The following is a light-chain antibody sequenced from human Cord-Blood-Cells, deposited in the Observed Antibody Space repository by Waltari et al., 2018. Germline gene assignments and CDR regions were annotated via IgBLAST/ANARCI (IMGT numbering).Light chain of an antibody. CDR3: MQRIEFPFT. V-gene: IGKV2-40*01. CDR1: QSLLDSDDGNTY. Sequence: DIVMTQTPLSLPVTPGEPASISCRSSQSLLDSDDGNTYLDWYLQKPGQSPQLLIYTLSFRASGDPDRFSGSGSGTDLTLKISRVEAEDLGVYYCMQRIEFPFTFGPVTKVDIK. CDR2: TLS. J-gene: IGKJ3*01.